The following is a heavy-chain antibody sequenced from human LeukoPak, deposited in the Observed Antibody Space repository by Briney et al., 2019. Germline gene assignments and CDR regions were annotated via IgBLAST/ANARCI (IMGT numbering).Heavy chain of an antibody. Sequence: PSETLSLTCTVSGGSISSGSYYWSWIRQPAGKGLEWIGRIYSSGSTNYNPSLKSRVTISVDTSKNQFSLKLSSVTAADTAVYYCARHRDYCSSTSCYYNWFDPWGQGTLVTVSS. J-gene: IGHJ5*02. CDR2: IYSSGST. V-gene: IGHV4-61*02. CDR3: ARHRDYCSSTSCYYNWFDP. D-gene: IGHD2-2*01. CDR1: GGSISSGSYY.